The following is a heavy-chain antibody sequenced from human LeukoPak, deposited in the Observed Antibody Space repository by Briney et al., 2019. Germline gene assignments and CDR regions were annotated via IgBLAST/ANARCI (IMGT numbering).Heavy chain of an antibody. Sequence: PGGSLRLSCAASGFTFSSYAMSWVRQAPGKGLEWVSSISGSGGSTFYADSVKGRFTISRDSSKNTLYLQMNSLRAEDTAVYYCVSLAWIVDDYWGQGTLITVSS. CDR1: GFTFSSYA. J-gene: IGHJ4*02. CDR3: VSLAWIVDDY. D-gene: IGHD2-21*01. CDR2: ISGSGGST. V-gene: IGHV3-23*01.